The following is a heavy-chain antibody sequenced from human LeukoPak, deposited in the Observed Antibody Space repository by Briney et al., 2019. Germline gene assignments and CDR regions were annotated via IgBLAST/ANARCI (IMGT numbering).Heavy chain of an antibody. Sequence: ASVKVSCKVSGYTLTELSMHWVRQAPGKGLEWMGGFDPEDGETIYAQKFQGRVTMTEDTSTDTAYMELSSLRSEDTAVYYCATVGSGWYAFFHWGQGTLVTVSS. V-gene: IGHV1-24*01. J-gene: IGHJ4*02. CDR2: FDPEDGET. CDR1: GYTLTELS. D-gene: IGHD6-19*01. CDR3: ATVGSGWYAFFH.